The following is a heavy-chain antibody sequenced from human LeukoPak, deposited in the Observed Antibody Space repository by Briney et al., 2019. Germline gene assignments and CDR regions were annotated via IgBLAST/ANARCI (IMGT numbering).Heavy chain of an antibody. Sequence: GGSLRLSCAASGFTFSSYSMNWVRQAPGKGLEWVSYITFSSSIIYYADSVGGRFTISRDNAKNSLYLQMNSLRAEDTAVYYCARDRLHYGEYEKTFDYWGQGTLVTVSS. CDR1: GFTFSSYS. D-gene: IGHD4-17*01. CDR2: ITFSSSII. J-gene: IGHJ4*02. V-gene: IGHV3-48*01. CDR3: ARDRLHYGEYEKTFDY.